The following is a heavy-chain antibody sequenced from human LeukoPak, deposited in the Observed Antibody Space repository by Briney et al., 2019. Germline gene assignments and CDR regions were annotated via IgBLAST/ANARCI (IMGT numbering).Heavy chain of an antibody. V-gene: IGHV4-4*02. D-gene: IGHD4-11*01. CDR1: GGSFSDGYW. Sequence: PSETLSLTCALSGGSFSDGYWWTWVRQFPGKGLEFIGQISRFGTTNYNPSLRSRVSISMEKSQNLFSLNLTFVTAADTAMYFCAKDTDYSRPNYFDPCGQGTLVIVSS. J-gene: IGHJ5*02. CDR2: ISRFGTT. CDR3: AKDTDYSRPNYFDP.